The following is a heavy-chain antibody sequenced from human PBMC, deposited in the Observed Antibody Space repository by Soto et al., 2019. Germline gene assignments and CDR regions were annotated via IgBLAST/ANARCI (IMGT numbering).Heavy chain of an antibody. CDR3: ARPRTSGNNSVNCFDP. D-gene: IGHD1-20*01. J-gene: IGHJ5*02. V-gene: IGHV5-51*01. CDR2: IYPGDSDT. Sequence: GESLKISCRASGYSFTNNWIGWVRQMPGKGLEWMGIIYPGDSDTRYSPSFQGQVTISVDKSISTAYLQWSSLKASDTAMYYCARPRTSGNNSVNCFDPCGQRTLVTVSS. CDR1: GYSFTNNW.